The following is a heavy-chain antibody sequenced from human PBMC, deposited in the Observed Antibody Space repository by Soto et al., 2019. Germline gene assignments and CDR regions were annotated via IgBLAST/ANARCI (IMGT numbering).Heavy chain of an antibody. Sequence: SETLSLTCTVSGGSIISYYWSWIRQPPGKGLEWIGYIYYTGSTNYNPSLKSRVTISVDTSKNQFSLKLRSVTAADTAVYYCASQYSGYDWNYFDYWGQGALVTVSS. CDR1: GGSIISYY. D-gene: IGHD5-12*01. CDR3: ASQYSGYDWNYFDY. J-gene: IGHJ4*02. V-gene: IGHV4-59*01. CDR2: IYYTGST.